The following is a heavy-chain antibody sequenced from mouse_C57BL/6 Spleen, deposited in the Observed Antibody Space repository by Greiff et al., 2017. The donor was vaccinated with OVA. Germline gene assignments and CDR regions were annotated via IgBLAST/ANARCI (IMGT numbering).Heavy chain of an antibody. CDR1: GYTFTDYY. V-gene: IGHV1-19*01. J-gene: IGHJ3*01. Sequence: EVKLLESGPVLVKPGASVKMSCKASGYTFTDYYMNWVKQSHGKSLEWIGVINPYNGGTSYNQKFKGKATLTVDKSSSTAYMELNSLTSEDSAVYYCARFPYGNYEGTWFAYWGQGTLVTVSA. CDR2: INPYNGGT. D-gene: IGHD2-1*01. CDR3: ARFPYGNYEGTWFAY.